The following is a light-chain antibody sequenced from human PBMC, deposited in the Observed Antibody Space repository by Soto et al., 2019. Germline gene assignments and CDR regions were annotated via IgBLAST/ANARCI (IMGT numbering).Light chain of an antibody. V-gene: IGKV1-39*01. CDR2: AAS. J-gene: IGKJ3*01. Sequence: DIQMTQSPSSLSASVGDRVTITCRPSQSISSYLNWYQQKPGKAPKCLISAASSLQSGVPSRFSGSGSGTHFTLNISSLQPEAFATYYCQQSYSTPFTFCPGTNVDIK. CDR3: QQSYSTPFT. CDR1: QSISSY.